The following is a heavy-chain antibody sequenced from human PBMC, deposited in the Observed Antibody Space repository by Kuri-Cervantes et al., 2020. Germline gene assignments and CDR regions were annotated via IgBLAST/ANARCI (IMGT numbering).Heavy chain of an antibody. CDR2: IYYSGST. D-gene: IGHD3-10*01. V-gene: IGHV4-30-4*01. Sequence: LRLSCIISVGSISSGGYYWSWIRQPPGKGLEWIGYIYYSGSTYYNPSLKSRVTISVDTSKNQFSLKLSSVTAADTAVYYCARGRLYYYGSGTLDYWGQGTLVTVSS. CDR3: ARGRLYYYGSGTLDY. J-gene: IGHJ4*02. CDR1: VGSISSGGYY.